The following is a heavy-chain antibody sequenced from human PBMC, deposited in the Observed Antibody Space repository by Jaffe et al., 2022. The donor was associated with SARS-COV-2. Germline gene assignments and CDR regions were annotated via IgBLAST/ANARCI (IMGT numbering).Heavy chain of an antibody. CDR1: GGSISSSSYY. D-gene: IGHD3-10*01. CDR3: ARNWRYYGSGSYGWFDP. J-gene: IGHJ5*02. CDR2: IYYSGST. Sequence: QLQLQESGPGLVKPSETLSLTCTVSGGSISSSSYYWGWIRQPPGKGLEWIGSIYYSGSTYYNPSLKSRVTISVDTSKNQFSLKLSSVTAADTAVYYCARNWRYYGSGSYGWFDPWGQGTLVTVSS. V-gene: IGHV4-39*01.